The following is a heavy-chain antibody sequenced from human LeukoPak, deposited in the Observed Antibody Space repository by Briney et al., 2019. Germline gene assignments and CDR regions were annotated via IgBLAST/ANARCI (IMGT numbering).Heavy chain of an antibody. J-gene: IGHJ4*02. CDR2: ISYDGSNK. CDR3: ASPGVATTGYSSSWYGAPIVY. CDR1: GFTFSSYA. V-gene: IGHV3-30-3*01. Sequence: GRSLRLSCAASGFTFSSYAMHWVRKAPGKGLEWVAVISYDGSNKYYADSVKGRFTISRDNSKNTLYLQMNSLRAEDTAVYYCASPGVATTGYSSSWYGAPIVYWGQGTLVTVSS. D-gene: IGHD6-13*01.